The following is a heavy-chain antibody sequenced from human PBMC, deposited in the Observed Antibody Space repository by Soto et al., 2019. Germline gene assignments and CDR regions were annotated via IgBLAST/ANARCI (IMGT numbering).Heavy chain of an antibody. Sequence: PSETLSLTCAVSGASMTTGGFSWTWVRQPPGGGLEWIGHVYHRASTQYNPSLKGRVSISVDTSRSLFSLRLTSLTAADTAVYFCTRGSEAPLPLLYFDTCGPGTPLTVSS. CDR1: GASMTTGGFS. J-gene: IGHJ4*02. CDR3: TRGSEAPLPLLYFDT. CDR2: VYHRAST. D-gene: IGHD2-15*01. V-gene: IGHV4-30-2*01.